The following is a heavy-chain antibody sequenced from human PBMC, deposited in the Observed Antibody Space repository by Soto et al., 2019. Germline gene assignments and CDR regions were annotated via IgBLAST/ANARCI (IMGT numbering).Heavy chain of an antibody. CDR2: INPSGGST. D-gene: IGHD6-13*01. V-gene: IGHV1-46*03. CDR1: GYTFTSYY. Sequence: ASVKVSCKASGYTFTSYYMHLVRQAPGQGLEWMGIINPSGGSTSYAQKFQGRVTMTRDTSTSTVYMELSSLRSEDTAVYYCARSYSAAGNPYYYYMDVWGKGTTVTVSS. CDR3: ARSYSAAGNPYYYYMDV. J-gene: IGHJ6*03.